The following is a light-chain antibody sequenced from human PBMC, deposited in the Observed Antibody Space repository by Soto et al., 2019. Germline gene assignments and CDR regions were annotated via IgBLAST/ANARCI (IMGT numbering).Light chain of an antibody. CDR2: WAS. CDR3: QQYYSTPRT. CDR1: QSVLYSSNNKNY. V-gene: IGKV4-1*01. Sequence: DIVMTQSPDSLAVSLGERATINCKSSQSVLYSSNNKNYLAWYQQKPGQPPKLLIYWASTRESGVPDRFSGSGSGTDFTLTISSLQAEYVAVYYCQQYYSTPRTFGGGTKVDIK. J-gene: IGKJ4*01.